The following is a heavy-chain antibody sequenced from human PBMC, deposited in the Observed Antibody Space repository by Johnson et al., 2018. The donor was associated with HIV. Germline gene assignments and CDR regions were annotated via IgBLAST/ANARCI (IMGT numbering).Heavy chain of an antibody. D-gene: IGHD5-24*01. CDR2: IKQDGSEK. CDR1: GFTFSSYW. J-gene: IGHJ3*02. V-gene: IGHV3-7*05. CDR3: ARGLWPQRWAFDI. Sequence: VQLVESGGGLVQPGGSLRLSCGASGFTFSSYWMSWVRQAPGKGLEWVANIKQDGSEKYYVDSVKGRFTISRDNAKNSLYLQMNSRRAEDTAVYYCARGLWPQRWAFDIWGQGTTVTVPS.